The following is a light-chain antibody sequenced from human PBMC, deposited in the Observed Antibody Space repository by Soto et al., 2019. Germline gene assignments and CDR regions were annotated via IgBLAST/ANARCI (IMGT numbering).Light chain of an antibody. J-gene: IGKJ5*01. CDR3: QQRHMLPIT. V-gene: IGKV3-11*01. Sequence: ELVLTQSHATLSLPPGERATLSCRASQSFRRLLAWYQQKPGQAPRLLIYDAYNRATGIPPRFSGSGSGTDFTLTISSLEPEDSAVYYCQQRHMLPITFGQGTRLEIK. CDR2: DAY. CDR1: QSFRRL.